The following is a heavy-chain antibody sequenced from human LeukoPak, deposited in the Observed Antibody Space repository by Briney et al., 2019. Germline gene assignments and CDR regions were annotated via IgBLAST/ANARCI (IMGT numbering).Heavy chain of an antibody. CDR2: INPSGGST. V-gene: IGHV1-46*01. D-gene: IGHD6-19*01. CDR3: ARQTGYSSGWYSSWFDP. J-gene: IGHJ5*02. Sequence: ASVKVSCRASGYTFTSYYMHWVRQAPGQGLEWMGIINPSGGSTSYAQKFQGRVTMTRDMSTSTVYMELSSLRSEDTAVYYCARQTGYSSGWYSSWFDPWGQGTLVTVSS. CDR1: GYTFTSYY.